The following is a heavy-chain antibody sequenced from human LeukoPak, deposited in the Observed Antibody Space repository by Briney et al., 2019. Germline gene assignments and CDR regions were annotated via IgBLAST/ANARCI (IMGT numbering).Heavy chain of an antibody. CDR3: AKGYCSGGSCYPGMDV. V-gene: IGHV1-8*01. Sequence: ASVKVSCKASGYTFTSYDINWVRQATGQGLEWMGWMNPNSGNTGYAQKFQGRVTMTRNTSISTAYMELSSLRSEDTAVYYCAKGYCSGGSCYPGMDVWGQGTTVTVSS. D-gene: IGHD2-15*01. J-gene: IGHJ6*02. CDR2: MNPNSGNT. CDR1: GYTFTSYD.